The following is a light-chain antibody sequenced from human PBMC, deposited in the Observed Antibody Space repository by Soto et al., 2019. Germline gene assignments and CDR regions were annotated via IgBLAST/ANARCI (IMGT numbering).Light chain of an antibody. J-gene: IGKJ4*01. CDR2: GAS. CDR1: ESVTSDY. Sequence: EMVLTQSPGTLSLSPGERATLSCRASESVTSDYLAWYQQKPGQAPRLLISGASGRTTGIPDRFSGSGSGTDFILTISRLEPEDCAVYYCQQYGRSPLTFGGGTKVEIK. V-gene: IGKV3-20*01. CDR3: QQYGRSPLT.